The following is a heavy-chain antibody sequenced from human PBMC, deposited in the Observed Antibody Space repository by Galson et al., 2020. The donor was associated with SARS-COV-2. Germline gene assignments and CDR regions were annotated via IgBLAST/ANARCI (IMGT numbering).Heavy chain of an antibody. J-gene: IGHJ4*02. CDR3: AKDSEGQLVLDY. Sequence: GESLKISCAASGFTFSSYAMSWVRQAPGKGLEWVSAISGSGGSTYYADSVKGRFTISRDNSKNTLYLQMNSLRAEDTAVYYCAKDSEGQLVLDYWGQGTLVTVSS. V-gene: IGHV3-23*01. CDR1: GFTFSSYA. CDR2: ISGSGGST. D-gene: IGHD6-6*01.